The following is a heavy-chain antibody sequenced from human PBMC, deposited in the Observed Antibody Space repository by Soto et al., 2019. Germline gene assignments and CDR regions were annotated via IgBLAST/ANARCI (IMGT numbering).Heavy chain of an antibody. V-gene: IGHV1-69*12. Sequence: QVQLVQSGAEVKKPGSSVKVSCKASGGTFSSYAISWVRQAPGQGLEWMGGIIPIFGTANYAQKFQGRVTITADESTSTAYMELSSLRSEDTAVYYCARDEPTAGTVPPYYYGMDVWGQGTTVTVSS. J-gene: IGHJ6*02. D-gene: IGHD6-13*01. CDR1: GGTFSSYA. CDR2: IIPIFGTA. CDR3: ARDEPTAGTVPPYYYGMDV.